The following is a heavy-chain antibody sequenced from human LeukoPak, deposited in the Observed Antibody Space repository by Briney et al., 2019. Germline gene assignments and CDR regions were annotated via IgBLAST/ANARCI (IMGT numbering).Heavy chain of an antibody. CDR2: INHSGST. Sequence: SETLSLTCAVYGGSFSGYYWSWIRQPPGKGLEWIGEINHSGSTNYNPSLKSRVTISVDTSKNQFSLKLSSVTAADTAVYYCARGVRYQLPVGAGENWFDPWGQGTLVTVSS. D-gene: IGHD2-2*01. V-gene: IGHV4-34*01. CDR1: GGSFSGYY. J-gene: IGHJ5*02. CDR3: ARGVRYQLPVGAGENWFDP.